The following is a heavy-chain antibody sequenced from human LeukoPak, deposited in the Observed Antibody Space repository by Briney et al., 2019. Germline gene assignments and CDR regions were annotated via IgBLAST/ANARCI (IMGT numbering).Heavy chain of an antibody. CDR3: ARSMLYRDWFDP. CDR2: MSPNSGET. J-gene: IGHJ5*02. D-gene: IGHD2-8*01. Sequence: ASVKVSCKASGYTFTSYDINWVRQATGQGLEWMGWMSPNSGETGYEQEFQGRLTMTRDTSISTAYMELSSLRSEDTAVYYCARSMLYRDWFDPWGQGTLVTVSS. CDR1: GYTFTSYD. V-gene: IGHV1-8*01.